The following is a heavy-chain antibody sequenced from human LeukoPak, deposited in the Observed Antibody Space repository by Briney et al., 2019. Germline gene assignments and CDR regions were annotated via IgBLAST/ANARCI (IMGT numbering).Heavy chain of an antibody. D-gene: IGHD1-26*01. CDR3: ARSTSSGGATTRFDY. Sequence: GGSLRLSCAASGFTFSSYSMNWVRQAPGKGLEWVSSISSSSYIYYADSVKGRFTISRDNAKNSLYLQMNSLRAEDTAVYYCARSTSSGGATTRFDYWGQGTLVTVSS. CDR1: GFTFSSYS. CDR2: ISSSSYI. V-gene: IGHV3-21*01. J-gene: IGHJ4*02.